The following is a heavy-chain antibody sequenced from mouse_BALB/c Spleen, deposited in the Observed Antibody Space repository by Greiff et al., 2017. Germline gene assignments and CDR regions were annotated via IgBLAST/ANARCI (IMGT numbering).Heavy chain of an antibody. D-gene: IGHD2-2*01. J-gene: IGHJ3*01. CDR3: ASVYGYDWFAY. CDR2: IDPENGNT. CDR1: GFNIKDYY. V-gene: IGHV14-1*02. Sequence: EVQLVESGAELVRPGALVKLSCKASGFNIKDYYMHWVKQRPEQGLEWIGWIDPENGNTIYDPKFQGKASITADTSSNTAYLQLSSLTSEDTAVYYCASVYGYDWFAYWGQGTLVTVSA.